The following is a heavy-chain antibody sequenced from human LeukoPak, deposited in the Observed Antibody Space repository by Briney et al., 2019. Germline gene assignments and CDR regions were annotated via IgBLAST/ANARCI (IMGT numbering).Heavy chain of an antibody. V-gene: IGHV3-23*01. J-gene: IGHJ4*02. Sequence: GGSLRLSCAAYGFTFSSYAMSWVRQAPGKGLEWVSAISGSGGSRYYADSVKGRFTISRDNTKNTLYLQMNSLRAEDTAVYYCAKSMEWLLFLSHFDYWGQGTLVTVSS. CDR1: GFTFSSYA. D-gene: IGHD3-3*01. CDR2: ISGSGGSR. CDR3: AKSMEWLLFLSHFDY.